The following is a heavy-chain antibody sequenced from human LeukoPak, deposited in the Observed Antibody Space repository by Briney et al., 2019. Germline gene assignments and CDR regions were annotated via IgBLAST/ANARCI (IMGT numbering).Heavy chain of an antibody. J-gene: IGHJ3*02. CDR1: GFTFSSYA. CDR2: ISGSGGST. Sequence: GGSLRLSCAASGFTFSSYAMSWVRQAPGKGLEWISGISGSGGSTYYADSVKGRFTISRDNSKNSLYLQMNSLRAEDTAVYYCAKGYDSSGLDAFDIWGQGTMVTVSS. CDR3: AKGYDSSGLDAFDI. D-gene: IGHD3-22*01. V-gene: IGHV3-23*01.